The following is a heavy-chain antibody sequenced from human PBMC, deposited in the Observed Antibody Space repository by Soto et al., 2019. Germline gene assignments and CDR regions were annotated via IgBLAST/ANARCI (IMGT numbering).Heavy chain of an antibody. CDR1: GFTFSSYA. D-gene: IGHD2-2*01. J-gene: IGHJ4*02. CDR2: ISGSGGST. CDR3: AKDSWSCSSTSCYGPFDY. V-gene: IGHV3-23*01. Sequence: GGSLRLSCAASGFTFSSYAMSWVRQAPGKGLEWVSAISGSGGSTYYADSVKGRFTISRDNSKNTLYLQMNSLRAEDTAVYYCAKDSWSCSSTSCYGPFDYWGQGTLVTVSS.